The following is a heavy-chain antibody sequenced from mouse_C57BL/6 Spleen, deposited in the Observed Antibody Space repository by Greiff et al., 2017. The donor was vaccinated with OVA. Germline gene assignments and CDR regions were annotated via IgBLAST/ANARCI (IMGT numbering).Heavy chain of an antibody. CDR1: GFNIKDYY. CDR3: ARGDGYSAWFAY. J-gene: IGHJ3*01. CDR2: IDPEGGET. Sequence: VQLQQSGAELVKPGASVTLSCTASGFNIKDYYVHWVKQRTEQGLEWIVRIDPEGGETKYAPPFQGKATITADTSSNAAYLQLSSLTSEDTAVYYGARGDGYSAWFAYWGKGTLVTVSA. V-gene: IGHV14-2*01. D-gene: IGHD2-3*01.